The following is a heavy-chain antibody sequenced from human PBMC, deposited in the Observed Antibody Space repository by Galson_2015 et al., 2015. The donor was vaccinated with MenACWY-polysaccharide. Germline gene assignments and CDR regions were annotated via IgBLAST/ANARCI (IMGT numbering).Heavy chain of an antibody. CDR2: IGTAGDT. D-gene: IGHD2-15*01. CDR3: ARGGFGLCSGGSCYVGTDY. Sequence: SLRLSCAASGFTFSSYDMHWVRQATGKGLEWVSAIGTAGDTYYPGSVKGRFTISRENAKNSLYLQMNSLRAGDTAVYYCARGGFGLCSGGSCYVGTDYWGQGTLVTVSS. J-gene: IGHJ4*02. CDR1: GFTFSSYD. V-gene: IGHV3-13*01.